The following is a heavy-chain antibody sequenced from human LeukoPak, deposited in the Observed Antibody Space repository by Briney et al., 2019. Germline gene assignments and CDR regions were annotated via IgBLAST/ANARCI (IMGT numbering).Heavy chain of an antibody. Sequence: ASVKVSCKASGYTFTGYYMHRVRQAPGQGLEWMGWINPNSGGTNYAQKFQGRVTMTRDTSISTAYMELSRLRSDDTAVYYCAREGKGLRWFDPWGQGTLVTVSS. CDR1: GYTFTGYY. CDR3: AREGKGLRWFDP. J-gene: IGHJ5*02. CDR2: INPNSGGT. V-gene: IGHV1-2*02.